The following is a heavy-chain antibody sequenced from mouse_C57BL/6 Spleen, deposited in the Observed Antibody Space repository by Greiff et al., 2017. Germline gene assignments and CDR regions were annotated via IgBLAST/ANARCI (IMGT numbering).Heavy chain of an antibody. J-gene: IGHJ4*01. CDR3: ARNGYYVGYAMDY. CDR2: IYPGDGDT. V-gene: IGHV1-80*01. D-gene: IGHD2-3*01. Sequence: QVQLQQSGAELVKPGASVKISCKASGYAFSSYWMNWVKQRPGKGLEWIGQIYPGDGDTNYNGKFKGKATLTADKSSSTAYMQLSSLTSEDSAVYFCARNGYYVGYAMDYWGQGTSVTVSS. CDR1: GYAFSSYW.